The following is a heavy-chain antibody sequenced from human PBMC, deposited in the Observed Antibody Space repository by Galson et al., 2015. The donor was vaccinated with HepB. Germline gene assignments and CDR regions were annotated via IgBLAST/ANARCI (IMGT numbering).Heavy chain of an antibody. J-gene: IGHJ4*02. D-gene: IGHD6-19*01. V-gene: IGHV3-33*01. CDR3: AGDVFSGSGWGSLDS. CDR2: IWYDGSNR. Sequence: SLRLSCAASRFTFRSYGLHWVRPAPGKGLEWVALIWYDGSNRYYADSVKGRFTISRDNSKNTLFLQMSSLTAEDTAVYYCAGDVFSGSGWGSLDSWGQGTLVIVSS. CDR1: RFTFRSYG.